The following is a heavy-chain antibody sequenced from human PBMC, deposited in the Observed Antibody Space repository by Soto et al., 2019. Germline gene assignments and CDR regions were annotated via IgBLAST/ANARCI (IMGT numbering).Heavy chain of an antibody. V-gene: IGHV1-2*04. CDR1: GYTFTGYY. Sequence: QVQLVQSGAEVKKPGASVKVSCKASGYTFTGYYMHWVRQAPGQGLEWMGWINPNSGGTNYAQKFQGWVTMTRDTSISTAYMELSRLRSDDTAVYYCAREKGYSYGYYYYYMDVWGKGTTVTVSS. D-gene: IGHD5-18*01. J-gene: IGHJ6*03. CDR2: INPNSGGT. CDR3: AREKGYSYGYYYYYMDV.